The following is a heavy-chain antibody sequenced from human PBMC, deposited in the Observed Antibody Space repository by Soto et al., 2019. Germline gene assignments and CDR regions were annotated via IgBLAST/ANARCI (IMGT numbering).Heavy chain of an antibody. CDR2: INPNSGGT. V-gene: IGHV1-2*02. D-gene: IGHD3-9*01. J-gene: IGHJ6*02. CDR1: GYSFTGYC. Sequence: ASVKVSCKASGYSFTGYCMHWVRQAPGQGLEWMGWINPNSGGTNYAQKFQGRVTMTRDTSISTAYMELSRLRSDDTAVYYCARAATDKTGYYSPALFGMDVWGQGTTVTVSS. CDR3: ARAATDKTGYYSPALFGMDV.